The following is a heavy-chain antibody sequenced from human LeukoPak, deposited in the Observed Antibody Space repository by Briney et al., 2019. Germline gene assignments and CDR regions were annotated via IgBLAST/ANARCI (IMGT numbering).Heavy chain of an antibody. D-gene: IGHD6-19*01. CDR1: GVSSSSSY. J-gene: IGHJ3*02. V-gene: IGHV4-59*12. CDR2: IFYTGDS. Sequence: SETLSLTCTVSGVSSSSSYWSWIRQPPGKGLEWIGYIFYTGDSNHNPSFKSRVSISLDTSKDQISLKLSSVTAADTAVYYCARDVNGWFSDDAFDIWGQGTMVTVSS. CDR3: ARDVNGWFSDDAFDI.